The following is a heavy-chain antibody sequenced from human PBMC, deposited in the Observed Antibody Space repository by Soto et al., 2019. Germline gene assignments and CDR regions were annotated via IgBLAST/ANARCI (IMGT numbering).Heavy chain of an antibody. CDR2: ISGYNGDT. V-gene: IGHV1-18*04. CDR1: GYTFTSFG. CDR3: ARDKPQQIVGYNYYYGMDA. Sequence: QLHLVQSGAEVKKPGASVKVSCTASGYTFTSFGVSWVRQVPGQGLEWMGWISGYNGDTDYAQKFQGRVTMTTDRYTSTAYMEVRSLRSDDTAVYYCARDKPQQIVGYNYYYGMDAWGQGTTVTVSS. J-gene: IGHJ6*02. D-gene: IGHD6-6*01.